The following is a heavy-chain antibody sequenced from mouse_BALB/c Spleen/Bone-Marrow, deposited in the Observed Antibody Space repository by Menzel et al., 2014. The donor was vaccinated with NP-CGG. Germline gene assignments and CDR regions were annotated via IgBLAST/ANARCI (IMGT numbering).Heavy chain of an antibody. CDR2: INPDSSTI. CDR3: ARLSYYGRFAY. CDR1: GFDFSRYW. V-gene: IGHV4-1*02. D-gene: IGHD1-1*01. J-gene: IGHJ3*01. Sequence: DVKLMESGGGLVQPGGSLKLSCAASGFDFSRYWMSWVRQAPGKGLEWIGEINPDSSTINYTPSLKDKFIISRDNAKNTLYLQMSKVRSEDTALYYCARLSYYGRFAYWGQGTLVTVSA.